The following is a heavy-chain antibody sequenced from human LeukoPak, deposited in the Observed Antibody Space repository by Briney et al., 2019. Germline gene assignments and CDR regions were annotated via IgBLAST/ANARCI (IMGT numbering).Heavy chain of an antibody. J-gene: IGHJ4*02. CDR1: GFTFSNAW. CDR2: FKSKTDGGTT. Sequence: KPGGSLRLSCAASGFTFSNAWMSWVRQAPGKGLEWVGRFKSKTDGGTTDYAAPVKGRFTISRDDSKDTLYLQMNSLKTEDTAVYYCATGLTTISDYWGQGTLVTVSS. V-gene: IGHV3-15*01. D-gene: IGHD3-3*01. CDR3: ATGLTTISDY.